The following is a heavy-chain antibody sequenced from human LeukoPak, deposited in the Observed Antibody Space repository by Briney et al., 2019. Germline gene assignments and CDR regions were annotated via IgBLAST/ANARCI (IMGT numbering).Heavy chain of an antibody. D-gene: IGHD3-10*01. Sequence: ASVKVSCKASGYTFTSYGISWVRQAPGQGLEWMGWISAYNGNTNYAQKLQGRVTITTDTSTSTAYMELRSLRSDDTAVYYCARVDGSGSYYPYYFDYWGQGTLVTVSS. CDR3: ARVDGSGSYYPYYFDY. CDR2: ISAYNGNT. V-gene: IGHV1-18*04. J-gene: IGHJ4*02. CDR1: GYTFTSYG.